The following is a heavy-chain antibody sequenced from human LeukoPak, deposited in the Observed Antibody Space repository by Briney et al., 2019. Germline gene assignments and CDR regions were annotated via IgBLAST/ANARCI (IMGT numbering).Heavy chain of an antibody. CDR2: ISSSSSTI. Sequence: PGGSLRLSCAASGFTFSSYAMHWVRQAPGKGLEWVSYISSSSSTIYYADSVKGRFTISRDNAKNSLYLQMNSLRAEDTAVYYCARDSPWMTDAFDIWGQGTMVTVSS. CDR1: GFTFSSYA. V-gene: IGHV3-48*01. D-gene: IGHD5-12*01. J-gene: IGHJ3*02. CDR3: ARDSPWMTDAFDI.